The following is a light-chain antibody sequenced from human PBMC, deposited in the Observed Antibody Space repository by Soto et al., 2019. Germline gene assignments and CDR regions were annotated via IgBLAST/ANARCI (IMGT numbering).Light chain of an antibody. J-gene: IGKJ4*01. CDR2: WAS. CDR1: QGILDSSNNKNY. CDR3: QQYYTTPQT. Sequence: DIVMTQSPDSLAVSLGERATINCKSSQGILDSSNNKNYLAWYQQKPGQPPNLLIYWASTRESGVPDRFSGSGAGTYFTLTISTLQAEDVAVYYCQQYYTTPQTFGGGTKVEIK. V-gene: IGKV4-1*01.